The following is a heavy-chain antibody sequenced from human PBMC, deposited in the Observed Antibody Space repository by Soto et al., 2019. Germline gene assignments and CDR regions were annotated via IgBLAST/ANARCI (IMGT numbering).Heavy chain of an antibody. CDR1: GYTFTSYY. V-gene: IGHV1-18*04. D-gene: IGHD1-1*01. CDR2: ISAYNGNT. Sequence: ASVKVSCKASGYTFTSYYMHWVRQAPGQGLEWMGWISAYNGNTNYAQKLQGRVTMTTDTSTSTAYMELRSLRSDDTAVYYCARDFYNWNDADAFDIWGQGTMVTVSS. CDR3: ARDFYNWNDADAFDI. J-gene: IGHJ3*02.